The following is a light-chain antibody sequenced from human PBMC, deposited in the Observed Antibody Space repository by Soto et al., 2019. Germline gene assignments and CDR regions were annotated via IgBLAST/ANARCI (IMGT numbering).Light chain of an antibody. Sequence: EIVMTQSPATLSVSPGERATVPCRASQSVRNNLAWYQQKPGQAPRLLIYGASTRATGIPDRFSGSGYGTEFTLTISSLQSEDFAAYYCQQYNNWPLTFGGGTKVDIK. CDR1: QSVRNN. CDR3: QQYNNWPLT. J-gene: IGKJ4*01. CDR2: GAS. V-gene: IGKV3-15*01.